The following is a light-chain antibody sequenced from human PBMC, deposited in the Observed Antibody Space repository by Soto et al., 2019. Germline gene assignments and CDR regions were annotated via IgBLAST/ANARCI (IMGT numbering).Light chain of an antibody. V-gene: IGKV3-20*01. CDR1: QSFSTTY. Sequence: EIVLTQSPGTLSLSPGERATLSCRASQSFSTTYLAWYQQRPGQAPRLLMYDTSRRATGIPDRFSGSGSGTDFTLTISRVEPEVFAVYFCQQYGSSPYTFGRGTKLEIK. CDR2: DTS. CDR3: QQYGSSPYT. J-gene: IGKJ2*01.